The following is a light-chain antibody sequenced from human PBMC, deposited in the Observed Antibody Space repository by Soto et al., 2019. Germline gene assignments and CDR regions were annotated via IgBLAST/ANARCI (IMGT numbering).Light chain of an antibody. J-gene: IGKJ1*01. CDR2: GAS. Sequence: EIVMTQSPATLSVSPGERATLSCRASQSVSINLAWYQQKPGQAPRLLIYGASTRATGIPARFSGSGSGTEFTLTISSLQSEDFAVYYCQQYNNWLPRAFGQGTKVEIK. CDR1: QSVSIN. V-gene: IGKV3-15*01. CDR3: QQYNNWLPRA.